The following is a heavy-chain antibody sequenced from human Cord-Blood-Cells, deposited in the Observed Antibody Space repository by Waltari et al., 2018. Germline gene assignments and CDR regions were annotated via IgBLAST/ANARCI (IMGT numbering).Heavy chain of an antibody. CDR3: ARVIGIAAAGNDAFDI. CDR2: IYHSGST. V-gene: IGHV4-38-2*01. Sequence: QVQLQESGPGLVKPSETLSLTCAVSGYSISSGYYWGWIRQPPGTGLEWIGSIYHSGSTYYNPSLKSRVTISVDTSKNQFSLKLSSVTAADTAVYYCARVIGIAAAGNDAFDIWGQGTMVTVSS. D-gene: IGHD6-13*01. J-gene: IGHJ3*02. CDR1: GYSISSGYY.